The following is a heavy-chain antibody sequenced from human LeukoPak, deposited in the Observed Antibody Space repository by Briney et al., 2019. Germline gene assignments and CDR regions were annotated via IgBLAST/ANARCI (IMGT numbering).Heavy chain of an antibody. CDR3: ARDLSGYCSSTSCYSGGAFDI. CDR1: GFTFSSYE. J-gene: IGHJ3*02. D-gene: IGHD2-2*01. CDR2: ISSSGSTI. Sequence: GGSLRLSCAASGFTFSSYEMNWVRQAPGKGLEWVSYISSSGSTIYYADSVKGRFTISRDNAKNSLYLQMNSLRAEDTAVYYCARDLSGYCSSTSCYSGGAFDIWGQGTMVTVSS. V-gene: IGHV3-48*03.